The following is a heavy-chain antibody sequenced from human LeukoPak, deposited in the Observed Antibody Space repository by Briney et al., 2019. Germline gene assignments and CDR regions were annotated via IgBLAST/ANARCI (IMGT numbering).Heavy chain of an antibody. V-gene: IGHV4-61*09. CDR2: IYYSGST. D-gene: IGHD1-26*01. CDR3: ARGGGYSGSYFDLLDY. Sequence: PSQTLSLTCTVSGGSISGDNYYWSWIRQPPGKGLEWIGYIYYSGSTNYNPSLKSRVTISVDTSKNQFSLKLSSVTAADTAVYYCARGGGYSGSYFDLLDYWGQGTLVTVSS. J-gene: IGHJ4*02. CDR1: GGSISGDNYY.